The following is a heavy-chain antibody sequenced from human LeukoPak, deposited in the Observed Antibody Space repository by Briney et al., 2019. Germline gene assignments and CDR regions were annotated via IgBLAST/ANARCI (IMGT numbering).Heavy chain of an antibody. Sequence: ASVKVSCTASGYTFTSYDINCVRQATGQGLEWMGWINPNSGGTNYAQKFQGRVTMTRDTSISTAYMELSRLRSDDTAVYYCARGISGSYYNAFDIWGQGTMVTVSS. CDR3: ARGISGSYYNAFDI. J-gene: IGHJ3*02. CDR1: GYTFTSYD. CDR2: INPNSGGT. D-gene: IGHD1-26*01. V-gene: IGHV1-2*02.